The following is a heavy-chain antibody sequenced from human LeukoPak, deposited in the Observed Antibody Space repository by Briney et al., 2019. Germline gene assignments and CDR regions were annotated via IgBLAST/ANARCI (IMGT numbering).Heavy chain of an antibody. CDR1: GFTVSSNY. D-gene: IGHD3-22*01. CDR3: AREVPYGYYYDSSWYFDL. Sequence: GGSLRLSCAASGFTVSSNYMSWVRQAPGKGLDWVSVIYSGGSTYYADSVKGRFTISRDNSKNTLYLQVNSLRAEDTAVYYCAREVPYGYYYDSSWYFDLWGRGTLVTVSS. CDR2: IYSGGST. J-gene: IGHJ2*01. V-gene: IGHV3-66*01.